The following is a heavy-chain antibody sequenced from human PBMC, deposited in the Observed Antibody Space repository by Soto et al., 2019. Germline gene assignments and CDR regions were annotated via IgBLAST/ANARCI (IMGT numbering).Heavy chain of an antibody. V-gene: IGHV6-1*01. CDR3: AKCPPRYISGWWYYYYGMDV. J-gene: IGHJ6*02. CDR2: TYYRSKWYN. D-gene: IGHD6-19*01. CDR1: GDSVSSNSAA. Sequence: SQTLSLTCAISGDSVSSNSAAWNWIRQSPSRGLEWLGRTYYRSKWYNDYAVSVKSRITINPDTSKNQFSLQLNSVTPEDTAAYYCAKCPPRYISGWWYYYYGMDVWGQGTTVTVP.